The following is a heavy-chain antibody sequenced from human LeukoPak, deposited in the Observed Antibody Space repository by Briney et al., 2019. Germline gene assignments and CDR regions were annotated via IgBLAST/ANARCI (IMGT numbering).Heavy chain of an antibody. Sequence: AGGSLRLSCAASGFTFGSYDIHWVRQAPGKGLEWVAVIWYDGSNKYYADSVKGRFIISRDNSKNTVYLQMNSLRADDTAVYYCTRSSDFWSSDYWGQGTLVTVSS. V-gene: IGHV3-33*01. CDR1: GFTFGSYD. CDR2: IWYDGSNK. D-gene: IGHD3-3*01. CDR3: TRSSDFWSSDY. J-gene: IGHJ4*02.